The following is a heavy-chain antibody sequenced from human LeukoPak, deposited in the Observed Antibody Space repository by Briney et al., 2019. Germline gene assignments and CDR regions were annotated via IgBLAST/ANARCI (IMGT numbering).Heavy chain of an antibody. CDR1: GGSISSSSYY. CDR3: ATTGGAVVVPAAPVYFDY. J-gene: IGHJ4*02. CDR2: IYYSGST. Sequence: SETLSLTCTVSGGSISSSSYYWGWIRQSPGKGLEWIGSIYYSGSTYYNPSLKSRVTISVDTSKNQFSLKLSSVTAADTAVYYCATTGGAVVVPAAPVYFDYWGQGTLVTVSS. V-gene: IGHV4-39*01. D-gene: IGHD2-2*01.